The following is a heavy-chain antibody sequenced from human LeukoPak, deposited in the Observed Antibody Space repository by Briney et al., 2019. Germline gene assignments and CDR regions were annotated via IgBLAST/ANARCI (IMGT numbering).Heavy chain of an antibody. Sequence: SETLSLTCSVSGGSISHYSWSWIRQPPGKGLEWIGYIDYGGSSSYNPSLKSRVTISLDTSKNQFSLKLSSVTAADTAVYYCARRGGTYYYDSSGYNFDYWGQGTLVTVSS. D-gene: IGHD3-22*01. J-gene: IGHJ4*02. V-gene: IGHV4-59*08. CDR1: GGSISHYS. CDR2: IDYGGSS. CDR3: ARRGGTYYYDSSGYNFDY.